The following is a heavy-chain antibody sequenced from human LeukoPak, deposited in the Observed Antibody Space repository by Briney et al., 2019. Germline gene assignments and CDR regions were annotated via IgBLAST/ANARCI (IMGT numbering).Heavy chain of an antibody. V-gene: IGHV3-30*18. D-gene: IGHD3-22*01. J-gene: IGHJ4*02. CDR2: ISSDGSNK. CDR3: AKERGAYYYDSSGWGALDY. CDR1: GFTFSSYG. Sequence: PGGSLRLSCAASGFTFSSYGMYWVRQAPGKGLEWVAVISSDGSNKYYADSVKGRFTISIDNSKNTLYLQMNSLRAEDTALYYCAKERGAYYYDSSGWGALDYWGQGTLVTVSS.